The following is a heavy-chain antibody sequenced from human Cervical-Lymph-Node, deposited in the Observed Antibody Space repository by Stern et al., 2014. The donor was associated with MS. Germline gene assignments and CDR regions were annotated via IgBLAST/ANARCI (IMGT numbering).Heavy chain of an antibody. CDR2: MNTDSGDA. V-gene: IGHV1-8*01. Sequence: VQLVESGAEVRKPGASVRLSCKASGYTFTSDDINWVRQASGQGLEWMGWMNTDSGDAGFEQKFRGRVTMTRDISTSTAYMELSSLTSEDTAVYYCTKGWGRWGQGTQVTVSS. CDR3: TKGWGR. J-gene: IGHJ1*01. D-gene: IGHD7-27*01. CDR1: GYTFTSDD.